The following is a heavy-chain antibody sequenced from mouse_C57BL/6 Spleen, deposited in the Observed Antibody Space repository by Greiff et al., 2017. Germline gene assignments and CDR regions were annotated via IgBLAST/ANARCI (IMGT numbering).Heavy chain of an antibody. Sequence: VQLQQPGAELVMPGASVKLSCKASGYTFTSYWMHWVKQRPGQGLEWIGEIDPSDSYTNYNQKFKGKSTLTVDKSSSTADMQLSSLTSEDSAVYYCARGDGKDAMDYWGQGTSVTVSS. J-gene: IGHJ4*01. CDR2: IDPSDSYT. CDR3: ARGDGKDAMDY. V-gene: IGHV1-69*01. CDR1: GYTFTSYW. D-gene: IGHD2-1*01.